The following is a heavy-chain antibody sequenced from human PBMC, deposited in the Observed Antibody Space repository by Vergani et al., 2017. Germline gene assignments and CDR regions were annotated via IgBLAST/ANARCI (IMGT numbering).Heavy chain of an antibody. V-gene: IGHV3-30*18. CDR2: ISLDGTQT. CDR3: AKEGDFSDSSGNFYEGYYFGH. CDR1: GLPFSSHG. D-gene: IGHD3-22*01. J-gene: IGHJ4*02. Sequence: QVQLVESGGGVVQPGKSLRLSCATSGLPFSSHGMHWVRQASGKGLEWVAVISLDGTQTYYADSVKGRFTISRDNSKNTLFLQMNSLRVEDTAVYYCAKEGDFSDSSGNFYEGYYFGHGGQGTLVAVSS.